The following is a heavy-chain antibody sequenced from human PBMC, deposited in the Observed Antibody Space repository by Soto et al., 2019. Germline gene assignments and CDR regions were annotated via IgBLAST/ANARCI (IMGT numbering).Heavy chain of an antibody. CDR3: ARGGGDIVVVPAATKYNWFDP. J-gene: IGHJ5*02. Sequence: ASVKVSCKASGYTFTGYYIHWVRRAPGQGLEWMGWINPNSGGTNYAQKFQGWVTMTRETSISTAYMELSRLRSDDTAVYYCARGGGDIVVVPAATKYNWFDPWGQGTLVTVSS. D-gene: IGHD2-2*01. V-gene: IGHV1-2*04. CDR1: GYTFTGYY. CDR2: INPNSGGT.